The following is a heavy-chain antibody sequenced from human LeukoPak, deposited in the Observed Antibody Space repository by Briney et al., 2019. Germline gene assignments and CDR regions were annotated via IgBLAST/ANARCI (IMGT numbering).Heavy chain of an antibody. CDR3: ARRKPTSGAQYWFDP. CDR1: GYTFTSYD. CDR2: MNPNSGNT. D-gene: IGHD3-10*01. J-gene: IGHJ5*02. Sequence: ASVKVSCKASGYTFTSYDINWVRQATGQGLEWMGWMNPNSGNTGYAQEFQGRVTMTRDTSISTAYMELSGLTSEDTAVYYCARRKPTSGAQYWFDPWGQGTLVTVSS. V-gene: IGHV1-8*02.